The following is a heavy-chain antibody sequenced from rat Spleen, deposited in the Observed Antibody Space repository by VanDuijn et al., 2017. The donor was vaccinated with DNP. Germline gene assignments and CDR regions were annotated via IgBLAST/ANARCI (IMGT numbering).Heavy chain of an antibody. D-gene: IGHD1-12*01. V-gene: IGHV5-58*01. J-gene: IGHJ2*01. CDR2: INPDGTNT. CDR1: GFTFNTYW. Sequence: EVQLVETGGGLVQPGRSLKLSCVASGFTFNTYWMFWVRQAPGKGLEWVASINPDGTNTYYRDSVKGRFTISRDNAKSTLYLQMNSLRSEDMATYYCARRERDSYAHYFDYWGQGVMVTVSS. CDR3: ARRERDSYAHYFDY.